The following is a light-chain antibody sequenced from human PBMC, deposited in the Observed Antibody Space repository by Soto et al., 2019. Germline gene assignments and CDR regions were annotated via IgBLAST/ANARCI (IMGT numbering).Light chain of an antibody. CDR2: GAS. V-gene: IGKV3-20*01. CDR3: QQYGTLPWT. J-gene: IGKJ1*01. CDR1: QSVSSNS. Sequence: EIVLTQSPGTLSLSPGERATLSCGASQSVSSNSLAWYQQRPGQPPRLLIYGASNVAAGIPDRFSGSGSGTDITLTISRLEPEDFAVYYCQQYGTLPWTFGQGTKVEIK.